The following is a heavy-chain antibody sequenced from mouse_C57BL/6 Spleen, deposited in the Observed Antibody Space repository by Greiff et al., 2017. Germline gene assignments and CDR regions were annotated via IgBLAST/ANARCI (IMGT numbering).Heavy chain of an antibody. V-gene: IGHV3-6*01. CDR3: AKAYDYFDY. CDR2: ISYDGSN. Sequence: DVHLVESGPGLVKPSQSLSLTCSVTGYSITSGYYWNWIRQFPGNKLEWMGYISYDGSNNYNPSLKNRISITRDTSKNQFFLKLNSVTTEDTATXYCAKAYDYFDYWGQGTTLTVSS. J-gene: IGHJ2*01. CDR1: GYSITSGYY. D-gene: IGHD1-1*01.